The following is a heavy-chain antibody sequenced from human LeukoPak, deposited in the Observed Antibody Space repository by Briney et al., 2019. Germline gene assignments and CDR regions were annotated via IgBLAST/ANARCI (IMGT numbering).Heavy chain of an antibody. Sequence: SETLSLTCTVSGVSISSSNSYWGWIRQPPGKGLEWIGSIYYSGNTYYNASLKSQVSISIDTSKNQFSLRLTSVTAADTAVYYGARQTGSGLFILPGGQGTLVTVSS. V-gene: IGHV4-39*01. J-gene: IGHJ4*02. D-gene: IGHD3/OR15-3a*01. CDR1: GVSISSSNSY. CDR3: ARQTGSGLFILP. CDR2: IYYSGNT.